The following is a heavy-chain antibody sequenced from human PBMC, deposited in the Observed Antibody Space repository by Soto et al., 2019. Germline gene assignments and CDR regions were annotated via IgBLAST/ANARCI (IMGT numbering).Heavy chain of an antibody. V-gene: IGHV3-23*01. CDR2: ISGSGGST. Sequence: GGSLRLSCVASGFTFSTYAMSWVRQAPGKGLEWVSAISGSGGSTYYADSVKGRFTISRDNSKNTLHLQMNSLRGEGTAVYYCAKEPYSSGFFDPWGQGTLVTVSS. CDR3: AKEPYSSGFFDP. D-gene: IGHD3-22*01. CDR1: GFTFSTYA. J-gene: IGHJ5*02.